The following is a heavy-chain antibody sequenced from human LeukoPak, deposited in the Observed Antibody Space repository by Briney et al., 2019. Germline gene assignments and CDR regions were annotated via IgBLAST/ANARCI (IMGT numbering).Heavy chain of an antibody. V-gene: IGHV3-23*01. J-gene: IGHJ4*02. D-gene: IGHD3-10*01. CDR2: ITNSGDSS. Sequence: PGGSLRLSCAASGFTFSSYAMSWVRQAPGKGLKWVSGITNSGDSSYYADSVKGRFTISRDNSKNTLYLQMSSLRVEDTAVYYCAKYSRYYYGSGSYYSDYWGQGTLVTVSS. CDR1: GFTFSSYA. CDR3: AKYSRYYYGSGSYYSDY.